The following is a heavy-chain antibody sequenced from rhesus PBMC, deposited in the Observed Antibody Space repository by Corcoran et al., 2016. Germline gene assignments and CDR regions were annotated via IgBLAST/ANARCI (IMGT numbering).Heavy chain of an antibody. Sequence: QVQLQESGPGLVKPSETLSLTCAVSGGSIGGYYWSWIRPSPGKGLAWFGNIDGYIPGPNTPPYPKGLVTISKGASKNPFSLKLGSGTVGEAAVYYGARQGWWGGVCYTGFDYWGQGVLVTVSS. V-gene: IGHV4-81*01. CDR3: ARQGWWGGVCYTGFDY. D-gene: IGHD2-39*02. CDR2: IDGYIPGP. J-gene: IGHJ4*01. CDR1: GGSIGGYY.